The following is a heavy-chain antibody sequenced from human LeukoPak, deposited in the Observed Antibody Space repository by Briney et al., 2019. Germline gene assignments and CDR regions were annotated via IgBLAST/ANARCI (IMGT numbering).Heavy chain of an antibody. J-gene: IGHJ4*02. CDR1: GGSFSGYY. CDR3: ARSSVAAAGYFDY. Sequence: SETLSLTCAVYGGSFSGYYWSWIRQPPGKGLEWIGEINHSGSTYYNPSLKSRVTISVDRSKNQFSLKLSSVTAADTAVYYCARSSVAAAGYFDYWGQGTLVTVSS. D-gene: IGHD6-13*01. V-gene: IGHV4-34*01. CDR2: INHSGST.